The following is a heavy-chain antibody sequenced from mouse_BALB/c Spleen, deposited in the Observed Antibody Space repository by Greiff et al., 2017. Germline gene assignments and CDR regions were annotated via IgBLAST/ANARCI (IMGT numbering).Heavy chain of an antibody. Sequence: VQLKESGAELVKPGASVKLSCTASGFNIKDTYMHWVKQRPEQGLEWIGRIDPANGNTKYDPKFQGKATITADTSSNTAYLQLSSLTSEDTAVYYCANPLDYVYAMDYWGQGTSVTVSA. J-gene: IGHJ4*01. CDR3: ANPLDYVYAMDY. CDR1: GFNIKDTY. V-gene: IGHV14-3*02. CDR2: IDPANGNT. D-gene: IGHD2-4*01.